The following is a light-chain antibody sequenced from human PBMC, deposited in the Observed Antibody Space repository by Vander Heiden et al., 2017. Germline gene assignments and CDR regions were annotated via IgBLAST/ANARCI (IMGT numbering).Light chain of an antibody. CDR2: KAS. Sequence: DIQMTQSPSTLSASVGDRVTITCRASQSISSWLAWYQQKPGKAPKLLIYKASSLESGVPSRFSGSGYGTEFTLTISSLQPDDFAPYYCQQHNSYSPWTFGQWTKLEIK. CDR1: QSISSW. CDR3: QQHNSYSPWT. V-gene: IGKV1-5*03. J-gene: IGKJ2*02.